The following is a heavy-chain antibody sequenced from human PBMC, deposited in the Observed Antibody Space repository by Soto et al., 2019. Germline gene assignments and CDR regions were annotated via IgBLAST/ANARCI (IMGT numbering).Heavy chain of an antibody. J-gene: IGHJ5*02. CDR3: ASGSGRYAKYNWFDP. CDR1: GFTFSSYA. CDR2: IDSSGGDT. V-gene: IGHV3-23*05. D-gene: IGHD3-10*01. Sequence: EVQLLDAGGGSVQPGVSLRLSWAVSGFTFSSYAMTWVRQAPGKGLDCVSCIDSSGGDTSYADSVKGRFTISRDNSRDTLYLQMNSRRAEDTAVYYCASGSGRYAKYNWFDPWGQGTLATVSS.